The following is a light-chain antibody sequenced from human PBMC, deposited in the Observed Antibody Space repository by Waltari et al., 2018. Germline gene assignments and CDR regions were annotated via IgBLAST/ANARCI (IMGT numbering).Light chain of an antibody. Sequence: QLVLTQSPSASASLGASVKVTCTLSSGHTSYAIAWHQQQPEKGPRYLMKINSDGSHSKGGGIPDRFSGSSSGAERYLTISSLQSEDDADYYCQTWDTGILVFGGGTKLTVL. CDR1: SGHTSYA. CDR3: QTWDTGILV. CDR2: INSDGSH. V-gene: IGLV4-69*01. J-gene: IGLJ3*02.